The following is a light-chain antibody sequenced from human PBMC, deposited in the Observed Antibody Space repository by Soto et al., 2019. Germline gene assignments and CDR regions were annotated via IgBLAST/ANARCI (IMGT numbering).Light chain of an antibody. V-gene: IGKV3-20*01. CDR3: QRYGGSPGT. CDR2: GAS. J-gene: IGKJ1*01. CDR1: QSVSSNY. Sequence: EIVLTQSPGTLSLSPGERATLSCRASQSVSSNYLAWYQQRPGQAPRLLIYGASSRVTGIPDRFSGSVSGTDFTLTISRLEPEDFAVYYCQRYGGSPGTFGQGTKVEIK.